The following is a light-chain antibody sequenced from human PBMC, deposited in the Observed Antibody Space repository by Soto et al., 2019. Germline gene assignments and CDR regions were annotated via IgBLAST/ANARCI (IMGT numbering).Light chain of an antibody. V-gene: IGKV3-20*01. CDR2: GAS. J-gene: IGKJ1*01. Sequence: EIVLTQSPGTLSLSPGERATLSCRASQSVRSSFLAWYQQKPGQAPRLLIYGASSRANGIPGRFSGSGSGTDFTLTISRLEPEDFAVYYCQQYDTSRWTFGQGTKVEIK. CDR3: QQYDTSRWT. CDR1: QSVRSSF.